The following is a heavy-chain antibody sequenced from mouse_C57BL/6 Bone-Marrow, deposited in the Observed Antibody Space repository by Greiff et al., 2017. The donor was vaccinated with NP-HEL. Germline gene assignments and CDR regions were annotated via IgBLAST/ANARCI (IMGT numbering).Heavy chain of an antibody. CDR2: IDPSDSYT. Sequence: QVQLQQPGAELVRPGTSVKLSCKASGYTFTSYWMHWVKQRPGQGLEWIGVIDPSDSYTNYNQKFKGKATLTVDTSSSTACMQLSSLTSEDSAVYYCARNFTTRYYFDYWGQGTTLTVSS. CDR3: ARNFTTRYYFDY. J-gene: IGHJ2*01. V-gene: IGHV1-59*01. D-gene: IGHD1-1*01. CDR1: GYTFTSYW.